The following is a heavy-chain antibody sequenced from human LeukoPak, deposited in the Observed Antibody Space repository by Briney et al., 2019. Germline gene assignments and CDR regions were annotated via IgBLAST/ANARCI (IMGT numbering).Heavy chain of an antibody. D-gene: IGHD3-22*01. V-gene: IGHV3-23*01. CDR2: ISGSGDNT. CDR1: GFTFSSYA. CDR3: AKGSYYDSSGSFYFDY. Sequence: PGGSLRLSCAASGFTFSSYAMSWVRQAPGKGLERVSGISGSGDNTYYADSVKGRFTISRDNSKNTLYVQVKSLGTEDTAAYYCAKGSYYDSSGSFYFDYWGQGTLVTVSS. J-gene: IGHJ4*02.